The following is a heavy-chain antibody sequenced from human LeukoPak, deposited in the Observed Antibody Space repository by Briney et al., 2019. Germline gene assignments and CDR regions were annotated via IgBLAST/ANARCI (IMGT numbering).Heavy chain of an antibody. Sequence: GGSLRLSCAASGFTFSSYGMHWVRQAPGKGLEWVALIWNDGSDMSYADSVKGRFTISRDNSKNTLDLQMNSLRAEDTAVYYCAKSPAMGAILVYWGQGTLVTVSS. CDR1: GFTFSSYG. D-gene: IGHD2-2*01. CDR2: IWNDGSDM. CDR3: AKSPAMGAILVY. J-gene: IGHJ4*02. V-gene: IGHV3-33*06.